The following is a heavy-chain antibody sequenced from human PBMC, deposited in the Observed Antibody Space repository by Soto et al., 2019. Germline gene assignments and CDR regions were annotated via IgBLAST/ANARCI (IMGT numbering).Heavy chain of an antibody. V-gene: IGHV3-15*07. CDR1: GFALRDAW. Sequence: GGSLRLSCAASGFALRDAWMNWVRQAPGKGLEWVGRLKSKSDCGTTDYAAPVKGRFTISRDDSKNTLYLQMNSLKTEDTAVYYCTTIGYFYYNGMDVWGQGTTVTVSS. J-gene: IGHJ6*02. D-gene: IGHD6-13*01. CDR2: LKSKSDCGTT. CDR3: TTIGYFYYNGMDV.